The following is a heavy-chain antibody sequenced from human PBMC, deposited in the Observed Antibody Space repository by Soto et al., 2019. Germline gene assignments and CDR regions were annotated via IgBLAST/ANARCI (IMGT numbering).Heavy chain of an antibody. J-gene: IGHJ4*02. CDR1: GYTFSGHS. D-gene: IGHD3-3*01. V-gene: IGHV1-18*04. CDR2: ISASNGHT. Sequence: QVQLVQSGAEVKKSGASVRVSCKASGYTFSGHSISWVRQAPGQGLEWMGWISASNGHTNYAQKFQGRVTMTTDTFTSTVYMEMKSLRSDDTAVYYCARNTGSGNSGGFDYGGQGTLVTVSS. CDR3: ARNTGSGNSGGFDY.